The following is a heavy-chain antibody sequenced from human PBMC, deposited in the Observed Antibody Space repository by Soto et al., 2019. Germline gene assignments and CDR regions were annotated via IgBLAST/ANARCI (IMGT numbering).Heavy chain of an antibody. CDR1: GFTFDDYA. Sequence: PGGSLRLSCAASGFTFDDYAMHWVRQAPGKGLEWVSGISWNSGSIGYADSVKGRFTISRDNAKNSLYLQMNSLRAEDTALYYCAKDTAIFGGFDYWGQGTLVTVSS. J-gene: IGHJ4*02. D-gene: IGHD3-3*01. V-gene: IGHV3-9*01. CDR2: ISWNSGSI. CDR3: AKDTAIFGGFDY.